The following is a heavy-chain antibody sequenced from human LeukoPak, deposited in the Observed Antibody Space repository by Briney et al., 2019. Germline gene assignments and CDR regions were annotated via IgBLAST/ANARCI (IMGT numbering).Heavy chain of an antibody. Sequence: GASLRPSCAPSGLAFNSYTIRSVRHPPGEWRGWVSSITSRGTHIYNADTVKGRFTISRDNAENSAYLQMSSLRAEDTAVYYCARVAQGATTENYYYYYMDVWGKGTTVTVSS. CDR3: ARVAQGATTENYYYYYMDV. D-gene: IGHD4-11*01. V-gene: IGHV3-21*01. CDR2: ITSRGTHI. CDR1: GLAFNSYT. J-gene: IGHJ6*03.